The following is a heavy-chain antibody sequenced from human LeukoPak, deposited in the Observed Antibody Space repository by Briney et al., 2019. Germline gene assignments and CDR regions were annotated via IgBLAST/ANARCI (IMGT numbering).Heavy chain of an antibody. CDR1: GGSISSYY. CDR3: GRREGSGWFNS. V-gene: IGHV4-59*05. D-gene: IGHD1-26*01. Sequence: PSETLSLTCTVSGGSISSYYWSWIRQPPGKGLEWLGSIYFGGNTFYKPSLQSRMTISVDSAKNQFSLTLNSVTTADTAVYYCGRREGSGWFNSWGQGILVIVSS. J-gene: IGHJ5*01. CDR2: IYFGGNT.